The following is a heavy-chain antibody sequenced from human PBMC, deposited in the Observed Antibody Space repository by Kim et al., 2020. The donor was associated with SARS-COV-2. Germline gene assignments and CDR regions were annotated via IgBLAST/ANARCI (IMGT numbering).Heavy chain of an antibody. D-gene: IGHD4-4*01. CDR1: GFTFSSYE. CDR3: ARGPNYSPLDY. Sequence: GGSLRLSCAASGFTFSSYEMNWVRQAPGKGLEWVAYIIGGGSTIYYADSVRGRFTISRDNDKNSLYLQMNSLRAEDTAVYYCARGPNYSPLDYWGHGTLV. V-gene: IGHV3-48*03. CDR2: IIGGGSTI. J-gene: IGHJ4*01.